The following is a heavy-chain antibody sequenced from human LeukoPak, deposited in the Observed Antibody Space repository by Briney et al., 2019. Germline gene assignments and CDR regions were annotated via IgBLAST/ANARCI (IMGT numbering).Heavy chain of an antibody. CDR2: INPSGGST. CDR3: ARDQRGNSGSNAY. V-gene: IGHV1-46*01. Sequence: ASVTVSCKASGYTFTSYYMHWVRQAPGQGLEWMGIINPSGGSTHSAQKFQGRVTMTRDTSTSTVYTELSSLRSEDTAVYYCARDQRGNSGSNAYWGQGTLVTVSS. CDR1: GYTFTSYY. D-gene: IGHD1-26*01. J-gene: IGHJ4*02.